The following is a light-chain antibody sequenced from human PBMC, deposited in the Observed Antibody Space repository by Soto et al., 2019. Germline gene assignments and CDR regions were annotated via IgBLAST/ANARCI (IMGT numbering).Light chain of an antibody. J-gene: IGKJ1*01. CDR3: QQYYSTPPT. CDR1: QSVLYSSNNKNY. V-gene: IGKV4-1*01. Sequence: DIVMTQSPDSLAVSLGERATINCKSSQSVLYSSNNKNYLAWYQQKPGQPPKLLIYWASTRESGVPDRFSGSGSGTDFTRTISSLQAEDVAVYYGQQYYSTPPTFGQGTKVEIK. CDR2: WAS.